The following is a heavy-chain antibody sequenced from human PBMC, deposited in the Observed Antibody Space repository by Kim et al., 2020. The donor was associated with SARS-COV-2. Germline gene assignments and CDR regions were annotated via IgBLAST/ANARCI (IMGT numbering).Heavy chain of an antibody. CDR2: INHSGST. Sequence: SETLSLTCAVYGGSFSGYYWSWIRQPPGKGLEWIGEINHSGSTNYNPSLKSRVTISVDTSKNQFSLKLSSVTAADTAVYYCARDTPAIGMDVWGQGTTVTVSS. D-gene: IGHD3-3*01. J-gene: IGHJ6*02. V-gene: IGHV4-34*01. CDR1: GGSFSGYY. CDR3: ARDTPAIGMDV.